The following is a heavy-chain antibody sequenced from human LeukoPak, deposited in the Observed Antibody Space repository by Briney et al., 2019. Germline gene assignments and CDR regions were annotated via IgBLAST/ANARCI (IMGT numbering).Heavy chain of an antibody. J-gene: IGHJ4*02. V-gene: IGHV4-39*01. CDR3: ARGLRDTAMATFDY. CDR2: IYDSGST. CDR1: GGSIRSSYYY. Sequence: PSETLSLTCTVSGGSIRSSYYYWGWIRQPPGKGLEWIGSIYDSGSTYYNPSLKSRVTTSVDTSKNQFSLKLNSVTAADTAVYYCARGLRDTAMATFDYWGQGTLVTVSS. D-gene: IGHD5-18*01.